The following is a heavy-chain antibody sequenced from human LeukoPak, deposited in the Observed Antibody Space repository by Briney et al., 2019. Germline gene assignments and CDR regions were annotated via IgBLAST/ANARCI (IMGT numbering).Heavy chain of an antibody. Sequence: GGSLRLSCAASGFTSSSYAMHWVRQAPGKGLEWVAVISYDGSNKYYADSVKGRFTISRDNSKNTLYLQMNSLRAEDTAVYYCAREGGGSSHQGISDYWGQGTLVTVSS. J-gene: IGHJ4*02. CDR1: GFTSSSYA. CDR3: AREGGGSSHQGISDY. CDR2: ISYDGSNK. D-gene: IGHD6-13*01. V-gene: IGHV3-30*04.